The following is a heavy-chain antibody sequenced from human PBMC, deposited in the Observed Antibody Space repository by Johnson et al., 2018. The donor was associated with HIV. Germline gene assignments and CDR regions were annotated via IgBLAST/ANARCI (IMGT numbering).Heavy chain of an antibody. CDR3: AKLRWAWGAAFDV. Sequence: VQLVESGGGLVQPGGSLRLSCAASGFTDSRSWIHWVRQAPGKGLVWVSRTNSDGSTTNYADSVKGRFTSPRDKAKNTVHLQMNSLSAEDTAGYYCAKLRWAWGAAFDVWGQGTMVTVSS. J-gene: IGHJ3*01. V-gene: IGHV3-74*01. CDR1: GFTDSRSW. D-gene: IGHD4-23*01. CDR2: TNSDGSTT.